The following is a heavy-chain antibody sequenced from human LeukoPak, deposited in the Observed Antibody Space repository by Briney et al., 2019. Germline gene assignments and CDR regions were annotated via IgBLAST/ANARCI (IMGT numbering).Heavy chain of an antibody. CDR2: IYPGDSDT. V-gene: IGHV5-51*01. D-gene: IGHD3-10*01. CDR1: GYSFTSYW. J-gene: IGHJ5*02. Sequence: PGESLKISCKGSGYSFTSYWIGWVRQMPGKSLEWMGIIYPGDSDTRYSPSFQGQVTISADKSISTAYLQWSSLKASDTAMYYCARLGGSMVRGVIIHSTYNWFDPWGQGTLVTVSS. CDR3: ARLGGSMVRGVIIHSTYNWFDP.